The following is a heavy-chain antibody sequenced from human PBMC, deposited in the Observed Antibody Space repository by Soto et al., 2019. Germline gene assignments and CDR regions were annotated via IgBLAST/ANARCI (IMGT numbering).Heavy chain of an antibody. D-gene: IGHD3-22*01. J-gene: IGHJ4*02. V-gene: IGHV1-18*01. CDR2: ISADNGVT. CDR3: ARDWGYAYDSSGYSFAY. Sequence: QVQLVQSGAEVREPGASVKVSCKASGYTFRNYGINWVRQAPGQGPEWMGWISADNGVTKYVQTFKGRVIMTTDTSTRTAYMELRSLRSDDTAVYYCARDWGYAYDSSGYSFAYWGQGTLVTVSS. CDR1: GYTFRNYG.